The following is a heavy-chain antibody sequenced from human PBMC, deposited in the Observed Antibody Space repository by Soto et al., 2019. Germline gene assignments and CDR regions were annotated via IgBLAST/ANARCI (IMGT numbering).Heavy chain of an antibody. V-gene: IGHV1-58*01. D-gene: IGHD3-3*01. J-gene: IGHJ6*02. CDR2: IVVGSGNT. CDR1: GFTFTSSA. Sequence: ASVKVSCKASGFTFTSSAVQWVRQARGQRLEWIGWIVVGSGNTNYAQKFQERVTITRDMSTSTAYMELSSLRSEDTAVYYCAAGSRGYDFSSYYYYGMDVWGQGTTVTVSS. CDR3: AAGSRGYDFSSYYYYGMDV.